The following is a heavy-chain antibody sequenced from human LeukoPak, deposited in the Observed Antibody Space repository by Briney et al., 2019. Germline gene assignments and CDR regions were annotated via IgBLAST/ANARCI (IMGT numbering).Heavy chain of an antibody. Sequence: SETLSLTCTVSGGSISSSSYYWGWIRQPPGKGLEWIGSIYYSGSTYYNPSLKSRVTISVDTSKNQFSLKLSSVTAADTAVYYCARQGITMVRGVIMAPDYWGQGTLVTVSS. D-gene: IGHD3-10*01. J-gene: IGHJ4*02. CDR2: IYYSGST. CDR3: ARQGITMVRGVIMAPDY. CDR1: GGSISSSSYY. V-gene: IGHV4-39*01.